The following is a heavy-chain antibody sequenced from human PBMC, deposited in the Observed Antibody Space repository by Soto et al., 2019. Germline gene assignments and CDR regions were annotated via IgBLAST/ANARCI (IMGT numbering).Heavy chain of an antibody. Sequence: EEQLLESGGGLVQPGGSLRLSCAASGFTFSSYAMFLVRQAPGSGLAWVSALTSSGGSTYYADSVRGRFTISRDNSKKTLYLQMNSLIAEDTAVYYCANCPTLYTPTYNWFDPWGQGTLVTVPS. D-gene: IGHD2-15*01. V-gene: IGHV3-23*01. CDR2: LTSSGGST. J-gene: IGHJ5*02. CDR1: GFTFSSYA. CDR3: ANCPTLYTPTYNWFDP.